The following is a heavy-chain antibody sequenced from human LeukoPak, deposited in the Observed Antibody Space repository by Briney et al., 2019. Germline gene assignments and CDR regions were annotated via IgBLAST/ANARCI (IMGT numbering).Heavy chain of an antibody. Sequence: GGSLRLSCAASGFSFRTHWMSWVRQAPGKGLEWVANINQDGRKKFYVDSVEGRFTISRDDAKTSLFLQMNSLRVEDTAIYYCAKWMGRDSWGQGTLVTVSS. J-gene: IGHJ4*02. CDR1: GFSFRTHW. V-gene: IGHV3-7*02. CDR3: AKWMGRDS. CDR2: INQDGRKK. D-gene: IGHD6-19*01.